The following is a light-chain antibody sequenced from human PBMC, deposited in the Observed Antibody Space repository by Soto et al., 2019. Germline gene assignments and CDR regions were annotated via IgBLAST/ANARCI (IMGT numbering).Light chain of an antibody. CDR2: DAS. V-gene: IGKV1-5*01. J-gene: IGKJ1*01. CDR3: QLYALNRM. CDR1: QSISSW. Sequence: DIQMTQSPSTLSASVGDGVTITCRASQSISSWLAWYQQKPGKAPKLLIYDASSLESGVPSRFSGSGSGTEFTLTISSLQPDDFATYHCQLYALNRMFGQGTKVDIK.